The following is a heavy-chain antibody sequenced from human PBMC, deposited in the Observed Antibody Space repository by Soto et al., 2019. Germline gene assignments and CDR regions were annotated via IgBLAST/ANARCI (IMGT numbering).Heavy chain of an antibody. D-gene: IGHD2-8*01. Sequence: QVQLVESGGGVVQPGRSLRLSCAASGLTFINYNMHWVRQAPGKGLEWVAVISYDGSITKYADSVKGRFTISRDNSKNTLFLQMNGLRAEDTAMYYCARDPESRRGPTYGAGYGDQGILVIVSS. CDR2: ISYDGSIT. CDR3: ARDPESRRGPTYGAGY. V-gene: IGHV3-30*04. J-gene: IGHJ4*01. CDR1: GLTFINYN.